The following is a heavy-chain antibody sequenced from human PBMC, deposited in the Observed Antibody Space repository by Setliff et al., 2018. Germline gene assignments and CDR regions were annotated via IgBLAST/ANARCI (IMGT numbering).Heavy chain of an antibody. CDR2: ISNSGGVK. CDR3: ARDQGSYGYRAFDF. V-gene: IGHV3-48*04. D-gene: IGHD5-18*01. CDR1: GFSFRTFS. J-gene: IGHJ4*02. Sequence: GGSLRLSCAASGFSFRTFSMHWVRQAPGKGLEWVSYISNSGGVKYYTDSVKGRFTFSRDNAKNSLYLQMNSLRAEDTAVYYCARDQGSYGYRAFDFWGQGTPVTVSS.